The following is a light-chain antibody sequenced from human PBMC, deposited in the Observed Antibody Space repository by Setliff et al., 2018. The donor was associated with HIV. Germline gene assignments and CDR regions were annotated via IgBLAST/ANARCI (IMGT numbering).Light chain of an antibody. CDR1: SSDVGGYNS. J-gene: IGLJ1*01. CDR2: DVS. CDR3: SSYTSNSPYV. V-gene: IGLV2-14*03. Sequence: QSALAQPASVSGSPGQSITISCTGTSSDVGGYNSVSWYQQHPDRAPKLMIYDVSNRPSGVSNRFSGSKSGNTASLTISGLQAEDEADYYCSSYTSNSPYVFGTGTKVTVL.